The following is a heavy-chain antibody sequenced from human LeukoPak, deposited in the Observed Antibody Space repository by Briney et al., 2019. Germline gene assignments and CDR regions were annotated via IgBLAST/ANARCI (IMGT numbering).Heavy chain of an antibody. D-gene: IGHD3-10*01. CDR2: ISGSGGST. J-gene: IGHJ4*02. CDR1: GFTFSSYA. Sequence: GGSLRLSCAASGFTFSSYAMSWVRQAPGKGLEWVSAISGSGGSTYYADSVKGRFTISRDNSKNTLYLQMSSLRAEDTAVYYCAKGQRLWFGESYWGQGTLVTVSS. CDR3: AKGQRLWFGESY. V-gene: IGHV3-23*01.